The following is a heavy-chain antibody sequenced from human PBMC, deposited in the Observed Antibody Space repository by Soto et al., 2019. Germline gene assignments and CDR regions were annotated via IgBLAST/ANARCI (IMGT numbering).Heavy chain of an antibody. CDR3: ARRIAMVRGVSKSSYYYYGMDV. J-gene: IGHJ6*02. V-gene: IGHV5-51*01. CDR1: GYSFTSYW. D-gene: IGHD3-10*01. Sequence: PGESLKISCKGSGYSFTSYWIGWVRQMPGKGLEWMGIIYPGDSDTRYSPSFQGQVTISADKSISTAYLQWSSLKASDTAMYYCARRIAMVRGVSKSSYYYYGMDVWGQGTTVTVLL. CDR2: IYPGDSDT.